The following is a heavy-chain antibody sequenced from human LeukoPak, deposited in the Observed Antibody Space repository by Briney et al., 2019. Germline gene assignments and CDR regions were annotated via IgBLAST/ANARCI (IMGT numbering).Heavy chain of an antibody. CDR1: GFTLSSYW. CDR3: ARGLTLLRYCSSTSCLMNY. V-gene: IGHV3-74*01. Sequence: PGGSLRLSCAVSGFTLSSYWMHWVRQAPEKGLVWVSRIDSDGSTTDYADSVKGRFTISRDNANNTLYLQMNSLRAEDAGVYYCARGLTLLRYCSSTSCLMNYWGQGTLVTVSS. J-gene: IGHJ4*02. CDR2: IDSDGSTT. D-gene: IGHD2-2*01.